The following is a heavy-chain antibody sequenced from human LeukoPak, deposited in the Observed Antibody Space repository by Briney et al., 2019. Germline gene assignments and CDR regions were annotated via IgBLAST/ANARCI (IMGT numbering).Heavy chain of an antibody. J-gene: IGHJ4*02. V-gene: IGHV3-11*01. D-gene: IGHD3-22*01. Sequence: TGGSLRLSCGASGFTFSDYYMSWIRQAPGKGLEWVSYISSSGSTIYYADSVKGRFTISRDNAKNSLYLQMNSLRAEDTAVYYCARGDYYDSSGYASGIDYWGQGTLVTVSS. CDR2: ISSSGSTI. CDR3: ARGDYYDSSGYASGIDY. CDR1: GFTFSDYY.